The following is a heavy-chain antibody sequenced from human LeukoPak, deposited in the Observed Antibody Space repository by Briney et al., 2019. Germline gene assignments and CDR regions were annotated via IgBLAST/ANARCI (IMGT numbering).Heavy chain of an antibody. Sequence: GASVKVSCKASGYTFTSYGISWVRQAPGQGLEWMGWINPNSGGTNYAQKFQGRVTMTRDTSISTAYMELSRLRSDDTAVYYCARLGKGDYGDFLDRYAFDIWGQGTMVTVSS. CDR2: INPNSGGT. CDR3: ARLGKGDYGDFLDRYAFDI. D-gene: IGHD4-17*01. CDR1: GYTFTSYG. J-gene: IGHJ3*02. V-gene: IGHV1-2*02.